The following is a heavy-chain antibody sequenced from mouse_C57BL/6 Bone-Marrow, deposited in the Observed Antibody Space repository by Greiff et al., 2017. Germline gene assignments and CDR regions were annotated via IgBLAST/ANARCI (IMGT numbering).Heavy chain of an antibody. J-gene: IGHJ2*01. Sequence: EVQRVESGGGLVQPGESLKLSCESNEYEFPSHDMSWVRKTPEKRLELVAAINSDGGSTYYPDTMESRFILSRDNTKNTLYLQMSILRSEDTALYYCARPDGNYPVDYWGQGTTLTVSS. V-gene: IGHV5-2*01. D-gene: IGHD2-1*01. CDR1: EYEFPSHD. CDR2: INSDGGST. CDR3: ARPDGNYPVDY.